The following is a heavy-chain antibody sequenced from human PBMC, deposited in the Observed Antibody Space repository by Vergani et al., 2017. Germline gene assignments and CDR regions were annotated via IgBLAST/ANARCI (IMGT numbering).Heavy chain of an antibody. Sequence: QMVESGGGLVKPGGSLRLSCEASGFSFPGYAMSWVRQPPGKGLEWIASLYYRGNSYYSPSLRSRLTISVDTSKNQFSLRLNSVTAADTAVYYCTRHWAVVAANNWFDPWGQGTLVTVSS. CDR1: GFSFPGYA. CDR3: TRHWAVVAANNWFDP. CDR2: LYYRGNS. V-gene: IGHV4-39*01. J-gene: IGHJ5*02. D-gene: IGHD2-15*01.